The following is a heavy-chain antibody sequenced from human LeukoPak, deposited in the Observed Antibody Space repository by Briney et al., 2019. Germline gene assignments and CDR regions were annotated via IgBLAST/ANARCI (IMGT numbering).Heavy chain of an antibody. J-gene: IGHJ6*03. CDR2: INPNSGGT. CDR1: GYTFTGYY. V-gene: IGHV1-2*02. D-gene: IGHD3-10*01. CDR3: ARDKYYYGSGKLKRVYYYYYMDV. Sequence: ASVKVSCKASGYTFTGYYMHWVRQAPGQGLEWMGWINPNSGGTNYAQKFQGRVTMTRDTSISTAYMELSRLRSDDTAVYYCARDKYYYGSGKLKRVYYYYYMDVWGKGTTVTISS.